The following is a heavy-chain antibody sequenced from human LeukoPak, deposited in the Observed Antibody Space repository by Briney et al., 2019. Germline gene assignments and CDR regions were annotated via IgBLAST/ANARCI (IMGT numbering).Heavy chain of an antibody. CDR2: ISAYNGNT. J-gene: IGHJ4*02. D-gene: IGHD6-19*01. CDR3: ARVTPYYGEQWLVSAFDY. V-gene: IGHV1-18*01. CDR1: GYTFTSYG. Sequence: ASVKVSCKASGYTFTSYGISWVRQAPGQGLEWMGWISAYNGNTNYAQKLQGRVTMTTDTSTSTAYMELRSLRSDDTAVYYCARVTPYYGEQWLVSAFDYWGQGTLVTVSS.